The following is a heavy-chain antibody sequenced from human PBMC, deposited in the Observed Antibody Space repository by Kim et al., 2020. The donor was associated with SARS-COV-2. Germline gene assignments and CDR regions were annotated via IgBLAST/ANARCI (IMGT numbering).Heavy chain of an antibody. CDR2: ISGFNGDT. Sequence: ASVKVSCKASGYSFLSYGISWVRQAPGQGLEWLGWISGFNGDTNYAQKLQGRVTLTTDTSTSTAYMDLRSLRSDDTAVYFCARDASRPDPEFGMDVWGQGTTVIVSS. J-gene: IGHJ6*02. V-gene: IGHV1-18*04. CDR3: ARDASRPDPEFGMDV. CDR1: GYSFLSYG.